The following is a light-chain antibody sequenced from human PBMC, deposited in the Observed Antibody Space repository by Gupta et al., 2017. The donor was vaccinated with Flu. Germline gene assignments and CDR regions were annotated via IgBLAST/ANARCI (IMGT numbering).Light chain of an antibody. V-gene: IGLV1-47*01. CDR2: RNN. CDR3: AAPAASHNGGV. Sequence: QSVLTQPPSASGTPGQRVTISCSGSSSNIGSNYVYWYQQLPGTAPKLLIDRNNQRPSAAPARFLCSTSGTYASPHTRGARSWEGADDYWAAPAASHNGGVFGGGTMLTVL. J-gene: IGLJ3*02. CDR1: SSNIGSNY.